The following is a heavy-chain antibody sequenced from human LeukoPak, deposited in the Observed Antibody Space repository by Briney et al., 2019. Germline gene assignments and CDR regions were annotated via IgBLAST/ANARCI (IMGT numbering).Heavy chain of an antibody. J-gene: IGHJ6*03. V-gene: IGHV3-48*01. Sequence: GGSLRLSCAASGFTFSSYSMNWVRQAPGKGLEWVSYISSSSSTIYYADSVKGRFTISRDNAKNSLYLQMNSLGAEDTAVYYCARGGETGDRFLYYYYYMDVWGKGTTVTVSS. CDR3: ARGGETGDRFLYYYYYMDV. CDR2: ISSSSSTI. D-gene: IGHD7-27*01. CDR1: GFTFSSYS.